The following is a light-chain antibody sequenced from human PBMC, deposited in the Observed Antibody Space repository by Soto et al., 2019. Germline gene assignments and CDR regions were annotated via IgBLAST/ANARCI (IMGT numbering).Light chain of an antibody. CDR1: QGIRND. V-gene: IGKV1-6*01. CDR3: LQDYNYPWT. Sequence: AIQMTQSPSSLSASVGDRVTITCRASQGIRNDLGWYQQKPGKVPKLLIFAASSLQSGVPSRFSGSGSGTDFTLTINSLQPEDFATYYCLQDYNYPWTFGQGTKVDIK. CDR2: AAS. J-gene: IGKJ1*01.